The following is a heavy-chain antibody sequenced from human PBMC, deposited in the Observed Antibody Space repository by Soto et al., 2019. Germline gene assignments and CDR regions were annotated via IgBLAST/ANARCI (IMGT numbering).Heavy chain of an antibody. Sequence: PGGSLRLSCEASGFPFDNYAMSWVRQAPGKGLEWVSAISGGSPKEFYAESVKGRFTISRDNSKNTLFLEMNSLRADDAALYYCAKDFSRDSFSQKTSCGGECYTLDSWGQGTQVTVSS. CDR2: ISGGSPKE. J-gene: IGHJ4*02. V-gene: IGHV3-23*01. CDR3: AKDFSRDSFSQKTSCGGECYTLDS. D-gene: IGHD2-21*01. CDR1: GFPFDNYA.